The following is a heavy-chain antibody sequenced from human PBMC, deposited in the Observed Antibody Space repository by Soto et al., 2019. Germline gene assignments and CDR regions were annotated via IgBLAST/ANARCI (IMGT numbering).Heavy chain of an antibody. J-gene: IGHJ4*02. D-gene: IGHD3-16*01. V-gene: IGHV5-51*01. CDR1: GYIFSIYW. CDR3: ARLDIPTRSTDYDPPFDL. Sequence: PGESLKISCKGSGYIFSIYWIGWVRQMPGKGLEWMWIIYPGDSDTRYSPSFQGQVTISVDKSISTAYLQWNSLKASDTAIYYCARLDIPTRSTDYDPPFDLWGQGTLVTGSS. CDR2: IYPGDSDT.